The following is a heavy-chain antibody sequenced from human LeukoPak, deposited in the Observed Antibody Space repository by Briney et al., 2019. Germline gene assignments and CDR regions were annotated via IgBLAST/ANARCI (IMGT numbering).Heavy chain of an antibody. V-gene: IGHV5-51*01. CDR3: ARQDGSGSPGGGMDV. Sequence: GESLKISCKGSGYSFTSYWIGWVRQMPGKGLEWMGIIYPGDSDTRYSPPFQGQVTISADKSISTAYLQWSSLKASDTAMYYCARQDGSGSPGGGMDVWGQGTTVTVSS. D-gene: IGHD3-10*01. CDR2: IYPGDSDT. CDR1: GYSFTSYW. J-gene: IGHJ6*02.